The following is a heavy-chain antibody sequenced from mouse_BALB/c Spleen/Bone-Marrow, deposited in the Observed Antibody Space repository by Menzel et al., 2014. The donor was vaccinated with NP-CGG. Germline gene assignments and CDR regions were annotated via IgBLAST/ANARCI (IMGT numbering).Heavy chain of an antibody. Sequence: EAQGVESGGGLVQPGGSLKLSCAASGFTFSSYTMSWVRQTPETRLEWVAYISNGGGSTYKPDTVKGRLAITRDNTKNTRDLQMSSLKSENTGMYYCARHVGKPYAMDYRGQETSVTVST. CDR3: ARHVGKPYAMDY. CDR1: GFTFSSYT. D-gene: IGHD3-1*01. CDR2: ISNGGGST. V-gene: IGHV5-12-2*01. J-gene: IGHJ4*01.